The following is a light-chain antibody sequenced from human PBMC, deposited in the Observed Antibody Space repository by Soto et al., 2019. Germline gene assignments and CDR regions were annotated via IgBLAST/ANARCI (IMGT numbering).Light chain of an antibody. J-gene: IGLJ1*01. CDR3: SYYTSSIAPYV. V-gene: IGLV2-14*01. CDR2: GVS. CDR1: ITDIAAYNY. Sequence: QSVLTQPASVSGSPGQSITISCTGTITDIAAYNYVSWYQQHPGKAPKLLIYGVSSRPSGVSNRFSGSKSGNEAYLTISGLKADDEAEYYCSYYTSSIAPYVFRTGTTVTVL.